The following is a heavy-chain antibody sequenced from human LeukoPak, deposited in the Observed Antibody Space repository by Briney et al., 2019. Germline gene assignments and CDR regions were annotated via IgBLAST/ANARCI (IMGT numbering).Heavy chain of an antibody. CDR1: GYTFTSYY. Sequence: ASVKVSCKASGYTFTSYYMHWVRQAPGQGLEWMGIINPSGGSTSYAQRFQGRVTMTRDMPTSTDYMELSSLRSEDTAVYYCARDNSVEDTAWWFDPWGQGTLVTVSS. D-gene: IGHD4-23*01. V-gene: IGHV1-46*01. CDR2: INPSGGST. J-gene: IGHJ5*02. CDR3: ARDNSVEDTAWWFDP.